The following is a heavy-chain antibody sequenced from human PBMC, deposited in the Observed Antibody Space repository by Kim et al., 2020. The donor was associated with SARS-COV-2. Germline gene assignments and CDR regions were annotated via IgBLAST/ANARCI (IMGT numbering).Heavy chain of an antibody. CDR2: ISGSCGST. D-gene: IGHD6-13*01. Sequence: GGSLRLSCAASGFTFNNYAMSWVRQAPGKGLEWVSGISGSCGSTYYADSVKGRFTISRDNSKNTVYLQMNSLRAEDTAVYYCAKGLYGSNWYHDYWGQGTLVTVSS. CDR3: AKGLYGSNWYHDY. J-gene: IGHJ4*02. V-gene: IGHV3-23*01. CDR1: GFTFNNYA.